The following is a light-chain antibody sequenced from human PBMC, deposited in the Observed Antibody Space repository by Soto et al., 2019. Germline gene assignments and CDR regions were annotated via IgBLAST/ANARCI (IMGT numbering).Light chain of an antibody. CDR3: QQYSSFSS. CDR2: DGS. V-gene: IGKV1-5*01. J-gene: IGKJ1*01. CDR1: QSISTW. Sequence: DIQVTQIPLSLSASVGDRVTITCRASQSISTWLAWYQQKPGKAPKFLIFDGSSLQSGVPSRFSGSGSGTEFTLTISSLQPDGFVTYYCQQYSSFSSFGQGTKVDIK.